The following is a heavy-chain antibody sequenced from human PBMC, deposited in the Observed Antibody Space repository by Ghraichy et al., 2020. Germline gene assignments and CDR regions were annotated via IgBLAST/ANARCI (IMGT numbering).Heavy chain of an antibody. Sequence: LNISCAGSGFTFSSYSMNWVRQSPGKGLEWVSYITSSSRTTSYADSVKGRFTISRDNAQNSVYLQMNSLRDEDTAVYYCARGSRVVRFFYYDGMDVWGQGTTVTVSS. CDR2: ITSSSRTT. V-gene: IGHV3-48*02. D-gene: IGHD4-23*01. J-gene: IGHJ6*02. CDR1: GFTFSSYS. CDR3: ARGSRVVRFFYYDGMDV.